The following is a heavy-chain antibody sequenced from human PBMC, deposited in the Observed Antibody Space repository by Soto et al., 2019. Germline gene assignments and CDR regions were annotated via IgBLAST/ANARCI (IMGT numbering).Heavy chain of an antibody. CDR3: ARVMVVAATRSVWFDP. CDR1: GGSISSGGYS. D-gene: IGHD2-15*01. J-gene: IGHJ5*02. Sequence: PSETLSLTCAVSGGSISSGGYSWSWIRQPPGKGLEWIGYIYHSGSTYYNPSLKSRVTISVDRSKNQFSLKLSSVTAADTAVYYCARVMVVAATRSVWFDPWGQGTLVTVSS. CDR2: IYHSGST. V-gene: IGHV4-30-2*01.